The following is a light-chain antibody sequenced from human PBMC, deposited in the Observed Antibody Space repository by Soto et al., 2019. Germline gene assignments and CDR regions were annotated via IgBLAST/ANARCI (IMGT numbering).Light chain of an antibody. CDR2: GAS. CDR1: QSVSSTY. CDR3: QQYGSSPRMYT. J-gene: IGKJ2*01. V-gene: IGKV3-20*01. Sequence: EIVLTQSPGTLSLSPGEIATLSCRASQSVSSTYLAWYQQKPGQAPRLLIYGASSRATGIPDRFSGSGSGTDFTLTISRREPEDFAVYYCQQYGSSPRMYTFGQGTKLEIK.